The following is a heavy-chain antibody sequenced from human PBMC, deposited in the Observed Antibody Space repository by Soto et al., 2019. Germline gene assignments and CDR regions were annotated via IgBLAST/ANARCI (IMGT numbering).Heavy chain of an antibody. CDR2: ISGSGSST. Sequence: GSLRLSCAASGFTFSTTSMSWVRQAPGKGLNWVSSISGSGSSTYYSDSVRGRFTISRDNSKNTLYLQMNSLRAEDTAVYYCAKDPRTYYDFWSGHSNWFDPWGQGTLVTVSS. J-gene: IGHJ5*02. CDR3: AKDPRTYYDFWSGHSNWFDP. CDR1: GFTFSTTS. V-gene: IGHV3-23*01. D-gene: IGHD3-3*01.